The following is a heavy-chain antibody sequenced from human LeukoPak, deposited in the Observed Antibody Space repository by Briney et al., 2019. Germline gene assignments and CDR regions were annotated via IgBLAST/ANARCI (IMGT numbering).Heavy chain of an antibody. CDR2: IIPIFGTA. Sequence: SVKVSCKASGGTFSSYAISWVRQAPGQGLEWMGGIIPIFGTANYAQKFQGRVTITADESTSTAYMELSSLRSEDTAVYYCARDLVIVAPLGYWGQGTLVTVSS. CDR1: GGTFSSYA. V-gene: IGHV1-69*13. J-gene: IGHJ4*02. CDR3: ARDLVIVAPLGY. D-gene: IGHD5-12*01.